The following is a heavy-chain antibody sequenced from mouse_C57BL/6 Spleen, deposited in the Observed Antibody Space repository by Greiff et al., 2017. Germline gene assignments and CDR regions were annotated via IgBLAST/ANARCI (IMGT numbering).Heavy chain of an antibody. J-gene: IGHJ1*03. CDR2: IDPSDSYT. Sequence: QVQLQQPGAELVKPGASVKLSCKASGYTFTSYWMQWVKQRPGQGLEWIGEIDPSDSYTNYNQKFKGKATLTVDTSSSTAYMQLSSLTSEDSAVYYCARRGWLLRSNWYFDVWGTGTTVTVSS. CDR1: GYTFTSYW. CDR3: ARRGWLLRSNWYFDV. D-gene: IGHD2-3*01. V-gene: IGHV1-50*01.